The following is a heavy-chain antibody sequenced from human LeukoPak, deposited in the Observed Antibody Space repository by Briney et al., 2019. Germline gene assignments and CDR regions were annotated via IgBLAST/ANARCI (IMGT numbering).Heavy chain of an antibody. V-gene: IGHV4-31*03. CDR3: ARNELISSNYYYYGMDV. Sequence: TLSLTCTVSGGSISSGGNYWTWIRQNPGKGLEWIGYINYSGNAYYNPSLKSRVTISVDTSKNQFSLKLSSVTAADTAVYYCARNELISSNYYYYGMDVWGQGTTVTVSS. J-gene: IGHJ6*02. CDR1: GGSISSGGNY. CDR2: INYSGNA.